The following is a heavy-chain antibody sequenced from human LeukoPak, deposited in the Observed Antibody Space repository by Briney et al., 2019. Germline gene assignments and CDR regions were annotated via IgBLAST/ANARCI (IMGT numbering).Heavy chain of an antibody. CDR3: AKAKGQQLLLNWFDP. D-gene: IGHD2-2*01. V-gene: IGHV3-30-3*01. CDR1: GFTFRHSP. J-gene: IGHJ5*02. Sequence: PGRSLRLSWAAFGFTFRHSPVHWVRQAPGKRLGWLAAISFVGSRHFLADSVKGPFTISRDNSKNTLYLQMNSLRADDTAVYYRAKAKGQQLLLNWFDPSGQGTLVTVSS. CDR2: ISFVGSRH.